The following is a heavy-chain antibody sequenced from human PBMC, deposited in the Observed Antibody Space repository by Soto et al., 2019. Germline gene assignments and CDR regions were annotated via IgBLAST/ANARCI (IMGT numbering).Heavy chain of an antibody. D-gene: IGHD5-18*01. CDR2: IYPGDSDT. Sequence: GSLKISCKGSGYSFTSYWIGWVRQMPGKGLEWMGIIYPGDSDTRYSPSFQGQVTISADKSISTAYLQWSSLKASDTAMYYCARQGGVSYGTRWFDPWGQGTLVTVSS. CDR1: GYSFTSYW. CDR3: ARQGGVSYGTRWFDP. V-gene: IGHV5-51*01. J-gene: IGHJ5*02.